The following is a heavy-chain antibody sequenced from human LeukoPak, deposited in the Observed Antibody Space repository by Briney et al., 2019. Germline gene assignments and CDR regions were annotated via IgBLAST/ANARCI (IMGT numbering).Heavy chain of an antibody. CDR2: MNPNSGNT. D-gene: IGHD5-18*01. Sequence: ASVKVSCKASGYTFTSYDINWVRQATGQGLEWMGWMNPNSGNTGYAQKFQGRVTMTRNTSISTAYMELSSLRSEDTAVYYCARISFGRGFIYGLDAFDIWGQGTMVTVSS. J-gene: IGHJ3*02. V-gene: IGHV1-8*01. CDR1: GYTFTSYD. CDR3: ARISFGRGFIYGLDAFDI.